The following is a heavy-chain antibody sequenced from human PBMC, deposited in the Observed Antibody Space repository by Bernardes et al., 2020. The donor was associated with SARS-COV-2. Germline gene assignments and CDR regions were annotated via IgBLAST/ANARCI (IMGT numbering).Heavy chain of an antibody. J-gene: IGHJ6*02. CDR1: GFTSSSYW. V-gene: IGHV3-74*01. CDR3: ARKKGHDYGMDV. Sequence: GGSLRLSCAASGFTSSSYWMHWVRQAPGKGLVWVSRINSDGSNTIYADSVKGRFTISRDSSKNTVYLQMDSLRGEDTAVYFCARKKGHDYGMDVWGQGTTVTVSS. CDR2: INSDGSNT.